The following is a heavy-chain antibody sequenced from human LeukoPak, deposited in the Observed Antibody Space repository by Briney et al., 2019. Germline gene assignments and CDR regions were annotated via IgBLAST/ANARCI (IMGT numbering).Heavy chain of an antibody. D-gene: IGHD3-10*01. V-gene: IGHV3-23*01. J-gene: IGHJ4*02. Sequence: GGSLRLSCAASGFTFSSYAMSWVRQAPGKGLEWVSAISGSGGSTYYADSVKGRFTISRDNSKNTLYLQMNSLRAEGTAVYYCANFPYMVRGVISDYWGQGTLVTVSS. CDR3: ANFPYMVRGVISDY. CDR1: GFTFSSYA. CDR2: ISGSGGST.